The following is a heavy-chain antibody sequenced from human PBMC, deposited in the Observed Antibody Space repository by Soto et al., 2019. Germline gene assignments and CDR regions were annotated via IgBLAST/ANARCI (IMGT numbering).Heavy chain of an antibody. CDR1: GGSISSGGYY. J-gene: IGHJ5*02. CDR2: IYYSGST. V-gene: IGHV4-31*03. Sequence: QVQLQESGPGLVKPSQTLSLTCTVSGGSISSGGYYWSWIRQHPGKGLEWIGYIYYSGSTYYNPSRKSRVTISVDTAKNQFSLKLSSVTAADTAVYYCARSGLLWFGELTMGGTNWFDPWGQGTLVTVSS. D-gene: IGHD3-10*01. CDR3: ARSGLLWFGELTMGGTNWFDP.